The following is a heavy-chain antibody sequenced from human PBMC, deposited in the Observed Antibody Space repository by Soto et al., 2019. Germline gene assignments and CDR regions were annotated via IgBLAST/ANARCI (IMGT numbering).Heavy chain of an antibody. J-gene: IGHJ4*02. CDR1: GGSFSGYY. D-gene: IGHD4-17*01. Sequence: PSETLSLTCAVYGGSFSGYYWSWIRQPPGKGLEWIGEINHSGSTNYNPSLKSRVTISVDTSKNQFSLKLSSVTAADTAVYYCARGSPTTVTTRTVYFDYWGQGTLVTVSS. CDR2: INHSGST. CDR3: ARGSPTTVTTRTVYFDY. V-gene: IGHV4-34*01.